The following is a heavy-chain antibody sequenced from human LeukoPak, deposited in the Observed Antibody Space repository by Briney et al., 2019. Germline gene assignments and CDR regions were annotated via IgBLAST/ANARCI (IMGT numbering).Heavy chain of an antibody. D-gene: IGHD3-9*01. CDR2: ISSSTI. V-gene: IGHV3-48*01. CDR1: GFAFTTYS. J-gene: IGHJ4*02. Sequence: GGSLRLSCAASGFAFTTYSLNWVRQAPGKGPEWVSHISSSTIYYADSVKGRFTISRDNSKNTLYLQMNSLRAEDTAVYYCARAYDILTGLDYWGQGTLVTVSS. CDR3: ARAYDILTGLDY.